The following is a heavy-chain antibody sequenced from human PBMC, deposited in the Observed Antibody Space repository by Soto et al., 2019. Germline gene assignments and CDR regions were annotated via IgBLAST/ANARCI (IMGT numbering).Heavy chain of an antibody. Sequence: EVQLLASGGGLVQPGGALRLTCAASGFTFSSYAMSWVRQAPGKGLEWVSGISGSGGTTYYADSVKGRFTVSRDNSKNTVSLQMNSLRAEDTALYYCAKGWSSGWPYYFDYWGQGTLVTVSS. J-gene: IGHJ4*02. D-gene: IGHD6-19*01. V-gene: IGHV3-23*01. CDR1: GFTFSSYA. CDR3: AKGWSSGWPYYFDY. CDR2: ISGSGGTT.